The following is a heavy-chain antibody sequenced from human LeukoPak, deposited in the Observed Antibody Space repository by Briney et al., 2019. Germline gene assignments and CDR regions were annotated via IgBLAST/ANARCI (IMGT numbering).Heavy chain of an antibody. CDR3: ARVFSSGSYYYYYGMDV. Sequence: SQTLSLTYAISGDSVSSNSAAWNWIRQSPSRGLEWLGRTYYRSKWYNDYAVSVKSRITINPDTSKNQFSLQLNSVTPEDTAVYYCARVFSSGSYYYYYGMDVWGQGTTVTVSS. V-gene: IGHV6-1*01. D-gene: IGHD6-25*01. J-gene: IGHJ6*02. CDR2: TYYRSKWYN. CDR1: GDSVSSNSAA.